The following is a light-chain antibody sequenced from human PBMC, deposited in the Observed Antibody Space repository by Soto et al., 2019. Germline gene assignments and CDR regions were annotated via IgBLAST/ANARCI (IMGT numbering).Light chain of an antibody. Sequence: EIVLTQSPGTLSLSPGERATLSCRASQSVSSSYLAWYQQKPGQAPRLLIYGASSRATGIPDRFSGSGSGTDFTLTISRLEPEDFAVYYCQQYGSSVYTFGQGTKLXX. V-gene: IGKV3-20*01. CDR3: QQYGSSVYT. CDR1: QSVSSSY. CDR2: GAS. J-gene: IGKJ2*01.